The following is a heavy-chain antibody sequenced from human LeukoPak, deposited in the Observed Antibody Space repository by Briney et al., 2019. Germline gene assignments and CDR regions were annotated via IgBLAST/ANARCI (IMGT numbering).Heavy chain of an antibody. V-gene: IGHV3-21*01. CDR3: ARDGVVPASQSWFDP. CDR1: GFIFSSYS. CDR2: ISSSSSYI. J-gene: IGHJ5*02. Sequence: GGSLRLSCAASGFIFSSYSLNWVRQAPGKGLEWVSSISSSSSYIYYADSVKGRFTISRDNAKNSLYLQMNSLRAEDTAVYYCARDGVVPASQSWFDPWGQGTLVTVSS. D-gene: IGHD2-2*01.